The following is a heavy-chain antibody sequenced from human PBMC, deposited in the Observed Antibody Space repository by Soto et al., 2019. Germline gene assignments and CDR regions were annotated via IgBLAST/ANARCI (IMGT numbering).Heavy chain of an antibody. V-gene: IGHV4-30-2*05. CDR1: GDSISSGGYS. CDR2: IYQSGST. Sequence: SETLSLTCAVSGDSISSGGYSWTWIRQPPGKGLEWIGHIYQSGSTLYNPSLKSRVTMSVDTSKNQFSLKLSSVTAADTAVYYCARSVLPWGQGTLVTVSS. CDR3: ARSVLP. J-gene: IGHJ5*02.